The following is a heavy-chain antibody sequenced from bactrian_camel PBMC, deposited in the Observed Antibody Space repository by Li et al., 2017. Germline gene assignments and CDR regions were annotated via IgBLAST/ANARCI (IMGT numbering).Heavy chain of an antibody. CDR3: AAVRYGVTWYPLCRARSADFGY. CDR2: IDNAGST. CDR1: GDTQNTAY. Sequence: HVQLVESGGGSVEAGGSLRLSCAYSGDTQNTAYMAWFRQFPGKDREGAAVIDNAGSTTYADSVKGRFTLSKDNAKNILFLQMNSVRPDDTAMYYCAAVRYGVTWYPLCRARSADFGYWGQGTQVTVS. D-gene: IGHD6*01. V-gene: IGHV3S53*01. J-gene: IGHJ6*01.